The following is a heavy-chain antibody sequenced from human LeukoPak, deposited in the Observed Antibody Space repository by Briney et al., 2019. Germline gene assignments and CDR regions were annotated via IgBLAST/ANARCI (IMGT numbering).Heavy chain of an antibody. Sequence: PSETLSLTCTVSGGSISSYYWSWIRQPAGKGLEWIGRIYTSGSTNYNPSLKSRVTMSVDTSKNHFSLKLSSVAATDTAVYYCAREHNFWSNYYRDTYYFDYWGQGTLVTVSS. J-gene: IGHJ4*02. V-gene: IGHV4-4*07. D-gene: IGHD3-3*01. CDR1: GGSISSYY. CDR2: IYTSGST. CDR3: AREHNFWSNYYRDTYYFDY.